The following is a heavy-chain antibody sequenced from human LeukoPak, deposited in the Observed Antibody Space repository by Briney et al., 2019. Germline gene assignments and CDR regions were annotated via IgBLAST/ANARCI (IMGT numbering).Heavy chain of an antibody. CDR1: GFTFSDYY. D-gene: IGHD3-9*01. V-gene: IGHV3-11*05. CDR2: ISSSSSYT. J-gene: IGHJ6*02. CDR3: ARVRPNFDNYAMDV. Sequence: GGSLRLSCAASGFTFSDYYMSWIRQAPGKGLEWVSYISSSSSYTNYADPVKGRFTISRDNAKNSLYLQMNSLRAEDTAVYYCARVRPNFDNYAMDVWGQGTTVTVSS.